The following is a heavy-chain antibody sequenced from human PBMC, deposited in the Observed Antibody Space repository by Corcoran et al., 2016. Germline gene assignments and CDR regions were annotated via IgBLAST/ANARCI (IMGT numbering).Heavy chain of an antibody. Sequence: QVQLVQSGAEVKKPGASVKVSCKASGYTFTSYYMHWVRQAPGQGLEWMGIINPSGGSTSYAQKFQGRVTMTRDTSTSTVYMELSSLRSEDTAVYYCARDVRDYYDSSGPFAYWGQGTLVTVSS. V-gene: IGHV1-46*01. J-gene: IGHJ4*02. CDR1: GYTFTSYY. CDR2: INPSGGST. D-gene: IGHD3-22*01. CDR3: ARDVRDYYDSSGPFAY.